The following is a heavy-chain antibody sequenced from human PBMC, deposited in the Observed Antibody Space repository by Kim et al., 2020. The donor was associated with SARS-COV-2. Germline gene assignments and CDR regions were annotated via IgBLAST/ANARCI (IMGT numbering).Heavy chain of an antibody. V-gene: IGHV3-48*03. CDR2: ISSSGTTI. J-gene: IGHJ6*02. D-gene: IGHD5-12*01. CDR1: GFTFSSYE. Sequence: GGSLRLSCAVSGFTFSSYEMNWVRQAPGKGLEWISYISSSGTTIYNADSVRGRFTISRDNAKNSLYLQMNSLRAEDTAVYYCARARGWLRTYYYGMDVWGQGTTVTVSS. CDR3: ARARGWLRTYYYGMDV.